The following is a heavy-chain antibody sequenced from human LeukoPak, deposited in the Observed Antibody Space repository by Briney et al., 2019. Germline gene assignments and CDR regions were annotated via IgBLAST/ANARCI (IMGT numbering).Heavy chain of an antibody. CDR1: GFTFSSYS. V-gene: IGHV3-48*01. CDR3: ARSIGYCSSTSCFGFGY. D-gene: IGHD2-2*01. Sequence: GGSLRLSCAASGFTFSSYSMNWVRQAPGKGLEWVSYIRSSSSTIYYADSVKGRFTISRDNAKNSLYLQMNSLRAEDTAVYYCARSIGYCSSTSCFGFGYWGQGTLVTVSS. J-gene: IGHJ4*02. CDR2: IRSSSSTI.